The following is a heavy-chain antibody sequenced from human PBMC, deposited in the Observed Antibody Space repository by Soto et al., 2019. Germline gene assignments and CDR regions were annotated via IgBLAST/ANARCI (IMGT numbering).Heavy chain of an antibody. D-gene: IGHD3-22*01. V-gene: IGHV1-69*06. CDR3: ARETYYYDSSGYYGMDV. CDR2: IIPIFGTA. CDR1: GGTFSSYA. Sequence: QVQLVQSGAEVKKPGSSVKVSCKASGGTFSSYAISWVRQAPGQGLEWMGGIIPIFGTANYAQKFQGRVTITADKSTSTAYMELSSLRSEDTAVCYCARETYYYDSSGYYGMDVWGQGTTVTVSS. J-gene: IGHJ6*02.